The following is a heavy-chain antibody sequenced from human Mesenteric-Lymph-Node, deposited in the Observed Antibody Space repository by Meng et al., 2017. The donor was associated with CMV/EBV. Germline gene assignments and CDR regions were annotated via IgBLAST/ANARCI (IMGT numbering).Heavy chain of an antibody. Sequence: SGPPQVKPTQTLTLTCTFSGFSLSTSGVGVGWIRQPPGKALEWLVLIYWHDDKRYSPSLKSKHNITKDTSKKQVVLTMTNMDPVDTATYYCAHSGATHLYESSGYYYVGAAFDIWGQGTMVTVSS. CDR2: IYWHDDK. V-gene: IGHV2-5*01. J-gene: IGHJ3*02. CDR1: GFSLSTSGVG. D-gene: IGHD3-22*01. CDR3: AHSGATHLYESSGYYYVGAAFDI.